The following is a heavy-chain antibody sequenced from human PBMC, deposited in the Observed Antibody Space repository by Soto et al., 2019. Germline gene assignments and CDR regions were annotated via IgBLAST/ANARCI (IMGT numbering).Heavy chain of an antibody. V-gene: IGHV4-34*01. Sequence: XGTLSLTCAVYGGSFSGYYWSWIRQPPGKGLEWIGEINHSGSTNYNPSLKSRVTISVDTSKNQFSLKLSSVTAADTAVYYCARVGYSGYDWTGNGMDVWGQGTTVTVSS. D-gene: IGHD5-12*01. CDR3: ARVGYSGYDWTGNGMDV. CDR1: GGSFSGYY. CDR2: INHSGST. J-gene: IGHJ6*02.